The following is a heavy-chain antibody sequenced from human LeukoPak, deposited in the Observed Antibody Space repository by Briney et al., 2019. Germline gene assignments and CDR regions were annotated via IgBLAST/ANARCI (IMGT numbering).Heavy chain of an antibody. CDR3: ARDFSEDDAFDI. CDR1: GGSFSGYY. Sequence: SETLSLTCAVYGGSFSGYYWSWIRQPPGKGLEWIGEINHSGSTNYNPSLKSRVTISVDTSKNQFSLKLSSVTAADTAVYYCARDFSEDDAFDIWGQGTMVTVSS. CDR2: INHSGST. V-gene: IGHV4-34*01. J-gene: IGHJ3*02. D-gene: IGHD2/OR15-2a*01.